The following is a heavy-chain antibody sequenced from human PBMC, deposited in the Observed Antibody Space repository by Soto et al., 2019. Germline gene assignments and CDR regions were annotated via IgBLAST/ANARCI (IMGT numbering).Heavy chain of an antibody. Sequence: PGESLKISCKGSGYTFTNYWIGWVRQMPGKGLEWMGMIYPGDSDTRYSPSFQGQVTISADKSIGTAXXXXXXXXXXXTAIYYCARNKIEGYYYGMDVWGQGTTVTVSS. CDR2: IYPGDSDT. CDR1: GYTFTNYW. V-gene: IGHV5-51*01. D-gene: IGHD3-10*01. J-gene: IGHJ6*02. CDR3: ARNKIEGYYYGMDV.